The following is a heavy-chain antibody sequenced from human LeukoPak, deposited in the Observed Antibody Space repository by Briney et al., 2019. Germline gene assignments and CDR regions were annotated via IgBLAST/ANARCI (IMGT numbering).Heavy chain of an antibody. V-gene: IGHV1-8*03. CDR2: MNPNSGNT. CDR3: ARGLDQVGPTLTTDAFDI. Sequence: ASVKVSCKASGYSFTSYDINWVRQATGQGLEWMGWMNPNSGNTGYAQKFQGRVTITRNTSISTAYMELSSLRSEDTAVYYCARGLDQVGPTLTTDAFDIWGQGTMVTVSS. J-gene: IGHJ3*02. CDR1: GYSFTSYD. D-gene: IGHD1-26*01.